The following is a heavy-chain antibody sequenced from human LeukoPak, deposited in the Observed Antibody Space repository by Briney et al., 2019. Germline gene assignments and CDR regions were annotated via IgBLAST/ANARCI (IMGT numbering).Heavy chain of an antibody. Sequence: SETLSLTCTVSGGSVSDYYWGWIRQPPGKGLEWIGSIYYSGSTYYNPSLKSRVTISVDTSKNQFSLKLSSVTAADTAVYYCARVGELSLYGIDYWGQGTLVTVSS. J-gene: IGHJ4*02. D-gene: IGHD3-16*02. CDR1: GGSVSDYY. CDR3: ARVGELSLYGIDY. CDR2: IYYSGST. V-gene: IGHV4-39*07.